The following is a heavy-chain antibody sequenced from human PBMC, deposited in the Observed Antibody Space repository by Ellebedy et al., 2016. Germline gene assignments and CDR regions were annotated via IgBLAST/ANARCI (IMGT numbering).Heavy chain of an antibody. CDR3: AKDPGRTAAAGTDY. J-gene: IGHJ4*02. Sequence: GGSLRLSCAAFGFTFSNAWMSWVRQAPGKGLEWVSSISSSSSYIYYADSVKGRFTISRDNAKNSLYLQMNSLRAEDTAVYYCAKDPGRTAAAGTDYWGQGTLVTVSS. CDR1: GFTFSNAW. V-gene: IGHV3-21*04. D-gene: IGHD6-13*01. CDR2: ISSSSSYI.